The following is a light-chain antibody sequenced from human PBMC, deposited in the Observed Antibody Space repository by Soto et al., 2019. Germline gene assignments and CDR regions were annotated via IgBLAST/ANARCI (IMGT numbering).Light chain of an antibody. Sequence: QSVLTQPRSVSGSPGQSVTISCTGTSSDVGGYNYVSWYRQHPGKAPKLMIHEVTKRPSGVPDRFSGSKSGNTASLTVSGLQAEDEADYYCSSYAGLNNLAVFGGGTKVTVL. CDR2: EVT. CDR3: SSYAGLNNLAV. CDR1: SSDVGGYNY. J-gene: IGLJ2*01. V-gene: IGLV2-8*01.